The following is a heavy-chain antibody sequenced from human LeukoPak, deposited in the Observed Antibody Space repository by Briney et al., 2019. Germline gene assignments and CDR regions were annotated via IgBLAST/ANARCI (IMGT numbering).Heavy chain of an antibody. CDR2: IYYSGST. CDR1: GGSISSYY. D-gene: IGHD6-13*01. Sequence: SETLSLTCTVSGGSISSYYWSWTRQPPGKELEWIGYIYYSGSTNYNPSLKSRVTISVDTSKNQFSLKLSSVTAADTAVYYCARKLSSSWYEDAFDIWGQGTMVTVSS. V-gene: IGHV4-59*01. J-gene: IGHJ3*02. CDR3: ARKLSSSWYEDAFDI.